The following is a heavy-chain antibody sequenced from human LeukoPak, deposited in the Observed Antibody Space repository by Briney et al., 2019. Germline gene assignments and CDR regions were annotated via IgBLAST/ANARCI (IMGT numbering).Heavy chain of an antibody. D-gene: IGHD3-9*01. CDR1: GGTFSSYA. J-gene: IGHJ4*02. CDR2: IIPVFGTA. V-gene: IGHV1-69*01. CDR3: ARYNYDILTGYYRYYFDY. Sequence: SVKVSCKASGGTFSSYAISWVRQAPGQGLEWMGGIIPVFGTANYAQKFQGRVTITADESTSTAYMELSSLRSEDTAVYYCARYNYDILTGYYRYYFDYWGQGTLVTVSS.